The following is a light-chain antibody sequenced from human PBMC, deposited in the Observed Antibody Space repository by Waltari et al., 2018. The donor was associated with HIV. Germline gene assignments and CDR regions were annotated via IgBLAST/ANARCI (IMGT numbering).Light chain of an antibody. V-gene: IGLV4-69*01. CDR1: SGHISYA. CDR3: QTWGTGIVL. Sequence: QLVLTQSPSASASLGASVKLTCTLSSGHISYAIAWHQQQPEKGPRYLMKLNSDGSHTKGDGIPDRFSGSSSGAERYLTISSLQSDDEADYYCQTWGTGIVLFGGGTKVTVL. CDR2: LNSDGSH. J-gene: IGLJ2*01.